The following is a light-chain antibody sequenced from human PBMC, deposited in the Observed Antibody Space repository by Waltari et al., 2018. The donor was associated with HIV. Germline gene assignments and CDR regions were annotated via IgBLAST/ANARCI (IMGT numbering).Light chain of an antibody. Sequence: SYELPQPPSVSVSPGQTARITCSGDALPKQYAYWYQQKPGQAPVLVIYKDSERPSGIPERFSGSNSGTTVTLTISGVQAEDEADYYCQSAGVFGTGTKVTVL. CDR2: KDS. J-gene: IGLJ1*01. V-gene: IGLV3-25*03. CDR1: ALPKQY. CDR3: QSAGV.